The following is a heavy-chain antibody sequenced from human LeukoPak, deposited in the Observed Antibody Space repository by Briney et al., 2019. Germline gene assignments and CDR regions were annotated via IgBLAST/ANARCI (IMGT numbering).Heavy chain of an antibody. CDR2: ISGSGGST. CDR1: GFTVSSNY. V-gene: IGHV3-23*01. D-gene: IGHD3-3*01. Sequence: GGSLRLSCAASGFTVSSNYMSWVRQAPGKGLEWVSAISGSGGSTYYADSVKGRFTISRDNSKNTLYLQMNSLRAEDTAVYYCAKEVVRDYDFWSGYSNFDYWGQGTLVTASS. CDR3: AKEVVRDYDFWSGYSNFDY. J-gene: IGHJ4*02.